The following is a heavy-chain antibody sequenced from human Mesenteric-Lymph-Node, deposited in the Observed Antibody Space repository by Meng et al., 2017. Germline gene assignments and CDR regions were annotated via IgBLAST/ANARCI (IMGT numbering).Heavy chain of an antibody. CDR2: IKQDGSEK. V-gene: IGHV3-7*03. CDR3: AKALTFGGVIVRVYFDY. J-gene: IGHJ4*02. Sequence: GESLKISCAASGFTFSSYWMSWVRQAPGKGLEWVANIKQDGSEKYYVDSVKGRFTISRDNAKNSLYLQMNSLRAEDTAVYYCAKALTFGGVIVRVYFDYWGQGTLVTVSS. D-gene: IGHD3-16*02. CDR1: GFTFSSYW.